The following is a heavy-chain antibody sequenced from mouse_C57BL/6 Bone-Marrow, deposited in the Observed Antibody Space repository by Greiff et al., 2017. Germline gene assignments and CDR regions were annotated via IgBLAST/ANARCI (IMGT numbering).Heavy chain of an antibody. J-gene: IGHJ3*01. V-gene: IGHV1-9*01. Sequence: VQLQQSGAGLMKPGASVKLSCKATGYTFTGYWIEWVNQTPGHGLEWLGEILPGSGSTNYNEKFKGKATFTADTSSNAAYMQLSSLTTEDSAIYYCARESNYVWFAYWGQGTLVTVSA. CDR1: GYTFTGYW. CDR2: ILPGSGST. CDR3: ARESNYVWFAY. D-gene: IGHD2-5*01.